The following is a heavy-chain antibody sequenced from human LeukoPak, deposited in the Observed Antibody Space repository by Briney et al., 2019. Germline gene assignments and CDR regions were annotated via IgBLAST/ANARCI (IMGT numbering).Heavy chain of an antibody. D-gene: IGHD5-24*01. J-gene: IGHJ4*02. Sequence: SETLSLTCTVSGGSISSGGYYWSWIRQPPGKGLEWIGEINHSGSTNYNPSLKSRVTISVDTSKNQFSLKLSSVTAADTAVYYCARRRRGHNGEFDYWGQGTLVTVSS. CDR1: GGSISSGGYY. V-gene: IGHV4-39*07. CDR3: ARRRRGHNGEFDY. CDR2: INHSGST.